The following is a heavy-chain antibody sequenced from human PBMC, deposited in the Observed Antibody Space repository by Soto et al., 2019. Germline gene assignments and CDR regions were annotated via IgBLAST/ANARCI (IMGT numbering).Heavy chain of an antibody. V-gene: IGHV3-30*03. CDR3: ASPKIAFYNWFDP. Sequence: GRTLRLSCAVSGFTMSTYAMHWLRQAPGKGLEWVAIISYDSINKFYGDSVKGRFTISRDNSKNTLYLQMNSLRPEDTAVYYCASPKIAFYNWFDPWGQGTLVTVSS. D-gene: IGHD3-3*02. CDR2: ISYDSINK. CDR1: GFTMSTYA. J-gene: IGHJ5*02.